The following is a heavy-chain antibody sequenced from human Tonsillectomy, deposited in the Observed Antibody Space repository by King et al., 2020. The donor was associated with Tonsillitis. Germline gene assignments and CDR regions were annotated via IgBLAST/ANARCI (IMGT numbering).Heavy chain of an antibody. D-gene: IGHD6-6*01. CDR1: GFTFSSYG. CDR3: AKDQSSSTLGFDP. Sequence: VQLVESGGGVVQPGRSLRLSCAGSGFTFSSYGLHWVRQAPGKGLEWVAIVSCDGSDRNYADSVKGRFTIARDNSKNTVYLQMNSLRAEDTAMYYWAKDQSSSTLGFDPWGLGTLVTVSS. CDR2: VSCDGSDR. V-gene: IGHV3-30*18. J-gene: IGHJ5*02.